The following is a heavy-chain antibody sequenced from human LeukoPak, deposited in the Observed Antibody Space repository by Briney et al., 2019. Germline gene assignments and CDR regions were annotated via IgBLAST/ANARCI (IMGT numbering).Heavy chain of an antibody. D-gene: IGHD6-13*01. CDR1: GFTFSGHS. CDR2: IWNDGSNK. V-gene: IGHV3-33*08. J-gene: IGHJ5*02. Sequence: GGSLRLSCAASGFTFSGHSMTWVRQAPGKGLEWVAVIWNDGSNKYYAGSVKGRFTISRDNSKNTLYLQMNSLRAEDTAAYYCARWAAVDTGWLDPWGQGTLVTVSS. CDR3: ARWAAVDTGWLDP.